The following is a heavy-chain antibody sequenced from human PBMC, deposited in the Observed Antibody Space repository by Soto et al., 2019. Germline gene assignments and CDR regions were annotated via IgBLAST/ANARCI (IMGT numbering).Heavy chain of an antibody. V-gene: IGHV4-31*03. CDR1: GGSITSDNYY. CDR3: ARVQATYGSPTFDY. CDR2: IYATGST. Sequence: QVQLQESGPGLVKPSQTLSLTCTVSGGSITSDNYYWSWVRQHPGKGLEWIGFIYATGSTYYNPSIWSRVTISVAASKDQFSLKVSSVTAADTAVYYCARVQATYGSPTFDYWGQGTLVTVSS. D-gene: IGHD3-10*01. J-gene: IGHJ4*02.